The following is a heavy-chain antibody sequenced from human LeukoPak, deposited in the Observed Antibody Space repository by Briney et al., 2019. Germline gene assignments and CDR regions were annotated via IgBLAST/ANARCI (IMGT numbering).Heavy chain of an antibody. J-gene: IGHJ4*02. CDR3: AREDAFDY. CDR1: GFTVRSNY. Sequence: GGSLRLSCAVSGFTVRSNYMSWVRQAPGKGLEWVSVIDSGGSTYYADSVKGRFSISRDNSKNTVYLEMKSLRVEDTAVYCCAREDAFDYWGQGTLVTVSS. V-gene: IGHV3-53*01. D-gene: IGHD2-8*01. CDR2: IDSGGST.